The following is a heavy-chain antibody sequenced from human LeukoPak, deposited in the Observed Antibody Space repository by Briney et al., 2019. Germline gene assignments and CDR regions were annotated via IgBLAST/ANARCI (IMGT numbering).Heavy chain of an antibody. CDR1: GFTFSSYA. CDR3: VKVAFGVVIHHDH. D-gene: IGHD3-3*01. J-gene: IGHJ5*02. Sequence: PGGSLRLSCAASGFTFSSYAMSWVRQAPGKGLEWVSSISGGGSSTYYADSVKGRFTISRDNSKNTLYLQMNSLRAEDTAVYYCVKVAFGVVIHHDHWGQGTLVTVSS. V-gene: IGHV3-23*01. CDR2: ISGGGSST.